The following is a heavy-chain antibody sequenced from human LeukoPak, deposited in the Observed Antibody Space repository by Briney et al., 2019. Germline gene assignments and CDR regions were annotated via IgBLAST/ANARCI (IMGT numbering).Heavy chain of an antibody. Sequence: GGSLRLSCAASGFTFSNYWMSWVRQAPGKGLEWVADINHDGGGKYYVDSVKGRFTISRDNAKNSLFLQMNSLRAEDTAVYYCARGGWRGAKNNYYFEYWGQGTLVTVSS. J-gene: IGHJ4*02. V-gene: IGHV3-7*01. CDR1: GFTFSNYW. CDR2: INHDGGGK. D-gene: IGHD2/OR15-2a*01. CDR3: ARGGWRGAKNNYYFEY.